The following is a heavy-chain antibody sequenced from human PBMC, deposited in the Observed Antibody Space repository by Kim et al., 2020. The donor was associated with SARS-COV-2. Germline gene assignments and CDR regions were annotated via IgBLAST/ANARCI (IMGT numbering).Heavy chain of an antibody. J-gene: IGHJ6*02. V-gene: IGHV3-74*01. CDR3: ARGMFSSGFDV. CDR2: ISNGGSST. D-gene: IGHD3-10*02. CDR1: GFTLNTYW. Sequence: GGSLRLSCVASGFTLNTYWINWVRQAPGKGLVWVSRISNGGSSTHYADSVKGRFTMSRDNAEKTVILQMHSLRAEDTAVYYCARGMFSSGFDVWGQGTTVTISS.